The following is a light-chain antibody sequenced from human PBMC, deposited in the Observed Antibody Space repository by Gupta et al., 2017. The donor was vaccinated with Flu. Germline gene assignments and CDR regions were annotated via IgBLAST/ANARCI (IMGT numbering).Light chain of an antibody. J-gene: IGLJ2*01. Sequence: QSALTPPRSVSGSPGQSATIYCTGTSSDVGGYNYFSWFQQHPGKAPHLLIYDGSQRPSGVPVRGSGSKSGTTVSMTISGLQADDDADYYSCSYAGNDTVVFGGGTKLTVL. V-gene: IGLV2-11*01. CDR3: CSYAGNDTVV. CDR1: SSDVGGYNY. CDR2: DGS.